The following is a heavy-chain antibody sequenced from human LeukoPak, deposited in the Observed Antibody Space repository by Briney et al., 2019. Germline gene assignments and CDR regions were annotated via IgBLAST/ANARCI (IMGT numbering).Heavy chain of an antibody. CDR1: GFTFSSYA. CDR3: AKPRGVSGSYVSDGFDY. CDR2: ISGSGGST. Sequence: PGGSLRLSCAASGFTFSSYAMSWVRQAPGKGLEWVSAISGSGGSTYYADSVKGRFTISRDNSKNTLYLQMNSLRAEDTAVYYCAKPRGVSGSYVSDGFDYWGQGTLVTVSS. D-gene: IGHD1-26*01. V-gene: IGHV3-23*01. J-gene: IGHJ4*02.